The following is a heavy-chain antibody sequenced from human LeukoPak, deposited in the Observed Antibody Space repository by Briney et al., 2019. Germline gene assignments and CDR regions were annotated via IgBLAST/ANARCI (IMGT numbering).Heavy chain of an antibody. D-gene: IGHD2-8*01. V-gene: IGHV3-74*01. CDR1: GLTFSSFW. CDR2: INSDGSTT. CDR3: ARGYYSASRIDY. J-gene: IGHJ4*02. Sequence: PGGSLRLSCAASGLTFSSFWMHWVRRAPGKGLEWVARINSDGSTTTYADLVKGRLTISRDNAKNTLYLQMNSLRAEDTAVYYCARGYYSASRIDYWGQGPLVTISS.